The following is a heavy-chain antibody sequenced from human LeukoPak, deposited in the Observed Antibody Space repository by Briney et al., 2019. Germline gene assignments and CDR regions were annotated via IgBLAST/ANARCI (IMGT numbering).Heavy chain of an antibody. J-gene: IGHJ5*02. CDR2: IYTSGST. V-gene: IGHV4-61*02. D-gene: IGHD3-22*01. CDR3: ARDVGDSSGYHNWFDP. Sequence: PSETLSLTCTVSGGSISSGSYYWSWIRQPAGKGLEWIGRIYTSGSTNYNPSLKSRVTISVDTSKNQFSLKLSSVTAADTAVYYCARDVGDSSGYHNWFDPWGQGTLVTVSS. CDR1: GGSISSGSYY.